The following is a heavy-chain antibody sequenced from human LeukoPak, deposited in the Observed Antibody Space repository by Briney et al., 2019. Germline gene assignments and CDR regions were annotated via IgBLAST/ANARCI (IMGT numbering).Heavy chain of an antibody. V-gene: IGHV3-64D*06. J-gene: IGHJ4*02. CDR1: GFTFSSYA. D-gene: IGHD3-10*01. CDR2: ISSNGGST. Sequence: GSLRLSCSASGFTFSSYAMHWVRQAPGKGLEYVSAISSNGGSTYYADSVKGRFTISRDNSKNTLYLQMSSLRAEDTAVYYCVKESVTMVRGDPGDYWGQGTLVTVSS. CDR3: VKESVTMVRGDPGDY.